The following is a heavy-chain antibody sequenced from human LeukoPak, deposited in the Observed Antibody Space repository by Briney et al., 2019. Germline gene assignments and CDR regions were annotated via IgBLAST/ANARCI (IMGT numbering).Heavy chain of an antibody. J-gene: IGHJ4*02. CDR3: TRLDSRGWHRRFDY. D-gene: IGHD6-19*01. CDR2: IRSKANSYAT. Sequence: GGSLRLSCAASGFTFSGSAMRWVRQASGKGLEWVGRIRSKANSYATAYAASVKGRFTISRDDSKNTAYLQMNSLKTEDTAVYYCTRLDSRGWHRRFDYWGQGTLVTVSS. CDR1: GFTFSGSA. V-gene: IGHV3-73*01.